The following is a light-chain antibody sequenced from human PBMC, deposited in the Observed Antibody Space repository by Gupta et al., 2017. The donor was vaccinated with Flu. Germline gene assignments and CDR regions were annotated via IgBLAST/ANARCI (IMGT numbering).Light chain of an antibody. V-gene: IGLV2-14*01. CDR2: EVS. J-gene: IGLJ3*02. Sequence: QSALTQPASVSGSPGQSITISCTGTTGDIGTYNYVSWYQHHPGKAPKLIIYEVSDRPSGVSTRFSGSTSGNTASLTISGLQIEDEALYYCVTYLTDASWVFGGGTALTVL. CDR1: TGDIGTYNY. CDR3: VTYLTDASWV.